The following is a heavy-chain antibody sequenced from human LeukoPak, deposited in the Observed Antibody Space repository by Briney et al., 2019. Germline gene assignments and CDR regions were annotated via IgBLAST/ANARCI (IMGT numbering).Heavy chain of an antibody. V-gene: IGHV3-23*01. Sequence: GGSLRLSCAASGFTFSSYAMTWVRQAPGKGLEWVSSIDASGGSTYYADSVEGRFTISRDNSKNTFFLQINSLRAEDTAVYYCAKDDSGTFDHFDYWGQGTVVAVSS. CDR2: IDASGGST. D-gene: IGHD1-26*01. CDR1: GFTFSSYA. CDR3: AKDDSGTFDHFDY. J-gene: IGHJ4*02.